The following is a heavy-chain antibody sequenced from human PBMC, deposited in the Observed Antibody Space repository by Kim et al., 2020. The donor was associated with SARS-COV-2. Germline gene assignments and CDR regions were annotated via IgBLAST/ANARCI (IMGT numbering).Heavy chain of an antibody. CDR1: GFTFSNYY. D-gene: IGHD6-13*01. J-gene: IGHJ5*02. CDR2: ISSSSGCT. Sequence: GGSLRLSCAASGFTFSNYYMSWIRQAPGKGLEWVSDISSSSGCTNYADSVKGRFTISRDNAKNTLYLQMNSLRAEDTAVYYCAKCIAAASNWFDPWGQGTLVTVSS. CDR3: AKCIAAASNWFDP. V-gene: IGHV3-11*06.